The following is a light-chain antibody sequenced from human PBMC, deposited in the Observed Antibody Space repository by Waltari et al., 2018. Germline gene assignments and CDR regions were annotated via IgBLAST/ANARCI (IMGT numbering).Light chain of an antibody. V-gene: IGKV1-5*03. Sequence: DIQVTQSPSTLSASVGDRVTIPCRDSQSIVVWLAWYQQKTGKAPRLLIYKASYLESGVPSRFSGSASGTAFTLTISSLKADDFATYYCLQYNSYPWTFGQGTTVEIK. J-gene: IGKJ1*01. CDR3: LQYNSYPWT. CDR2: KAS. CDR1: QSIVVW.